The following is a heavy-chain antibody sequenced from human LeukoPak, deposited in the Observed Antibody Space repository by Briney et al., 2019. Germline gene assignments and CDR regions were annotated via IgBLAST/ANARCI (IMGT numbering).Heavy chain of an antibody. CDR2: INPSGGST. Sequence: GASVKVSCKASGYTFTSYYMHWVRQAPGQGLEWIGIINPSGGSTSSAQRFQGRVTMTRDTSTSTVYMELSSLRSEDTAVYYCAREGLYYYDSSGRPHYYFDYWGQGTLVTVSS. D-gene: IGHD3-22*01. J-gene: IGHJ4*02. CDR1: GYTFTSYY. CDR3: AREGLYYYDSSGRPHYYFDY. V-gene: IGHV1-46*01.